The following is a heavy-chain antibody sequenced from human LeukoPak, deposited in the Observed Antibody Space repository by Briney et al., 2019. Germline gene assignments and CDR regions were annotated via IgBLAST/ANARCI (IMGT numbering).Heavy chain of an antibody. CDR1: GFTFSSYW. Sequence: GGSLRLSCAASGFTFSSYWMSWVRQAPGKGLEWVAKIKQDGSEKYYVDSVKGRFTISRDNAKNSLYLQMNSLRAEDTAVYYCAREAGYGWFDPWGQGTLVTVSS. V-gene: IGHV3-7*01. CDR3: AREAGYGWFDP. D-gene: IGHD5-12*01. J-gene: IGHJ5*02. CDR2: IKQDGSEK.